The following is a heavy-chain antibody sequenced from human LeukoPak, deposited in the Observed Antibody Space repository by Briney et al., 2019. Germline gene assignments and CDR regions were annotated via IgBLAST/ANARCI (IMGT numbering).Heavy chain of an antibody. D-gene: IGHD3-10*01. V-gene: IGHV3-11*03. CDR1: GFTFHTFT. J-gene: IGHJ4*02. CDR2: ISTHSTYT. Sequence: GGSLRLSCAASGFTFHTFTMSWIRQAPGKGLEWVSYISTHSTYTHYADSVRGRFTISRDNAKNSLYLQMNSLRAEDTAVYYCATYYYASGSSDWGQGTLVTVSS. CDR3: ATYYYASGSSD.